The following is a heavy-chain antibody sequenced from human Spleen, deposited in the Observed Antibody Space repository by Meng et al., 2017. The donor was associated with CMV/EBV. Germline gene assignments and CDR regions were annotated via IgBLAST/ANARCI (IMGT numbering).Heavy chain of an antibody. CDR2: ISHLDGYV. J-gene: IGHJ4*02. D-gene: IGHD2-2*01. V-gene: IGHV3-21*06. CDR1: FSFSSSP. CDR3: ARDRASGGIVPAARPDY. Sequence: FSFSSSPMNWVRQAPGKGLEWVSFISHLDGYVHYADSLKGRFTISRDNAKNSLYLQMNSLRAEDTAVYYCARDRASGGIVPAARPDYWGQGTLVTVSS.